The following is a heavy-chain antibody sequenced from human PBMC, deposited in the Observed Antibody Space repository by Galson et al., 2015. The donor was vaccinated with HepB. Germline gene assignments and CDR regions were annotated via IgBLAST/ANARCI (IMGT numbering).Heavy chain of an antibody. V-gene: IGHV3-30*03. CDR2: ISYDGSNK. J-gene: IGHJ4*02. CDR3: ATLSRG. D-gene: IGHD3-10*01. Sequence: SLRLSCAASGFTFSSYGMHWVRQAPGKGLEWVAVISYDGSNKYYADSVKGRFTISRDNSKNTLYLQMNSLRAEDTAVYYCATLSRGWGQGTLVTVSS. CDR1: GFTFSSYG.